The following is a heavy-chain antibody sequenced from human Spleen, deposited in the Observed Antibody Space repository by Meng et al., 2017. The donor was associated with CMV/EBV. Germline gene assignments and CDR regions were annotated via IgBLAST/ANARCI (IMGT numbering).Heavy chain of an antibody. CDR2: IWYDGSNK. CDR1: GFTFSSYG. D-gene: IGHD1-1*01. J-gene: IGHJ6*02. CDR3: AKDARERVYYYGMDV. Sequence: GESLKISCAASGFTFSSYGIHWVRQVPGKGLGWVAVIWYDGSNKYYADSVKGRFTISRDNSKNTLYLQMNSLRAEDTAVYYCAKDARERVYYYGMDVWGQGTTVTVSS. V-gene: IGHV3-33*06.